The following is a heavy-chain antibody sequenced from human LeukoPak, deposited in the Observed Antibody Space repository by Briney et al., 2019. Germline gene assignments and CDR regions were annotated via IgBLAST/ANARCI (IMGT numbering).Heavy chain of an antibody. CDR2: LGIAGDT. V-gene: IGHV3-13*01. CDR3: ARQKQSHGNFDY. Sequence: PGGSLRLSCAASGFTFSSYAMHWVRQPIGKGLEWVSALGIAGDTFYPGSVKGRFTISRENAKNSLYLQMNSLRAEDTAMYYCARQKQSHGNFDYWGQGTLVTVSS. D-gene: IGHD1-26*01. J-gene: IGHJ4*02. CDR1: GFTFSSYA.